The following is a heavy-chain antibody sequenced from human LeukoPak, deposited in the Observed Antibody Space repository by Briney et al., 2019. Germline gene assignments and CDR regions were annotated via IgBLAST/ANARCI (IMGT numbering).Heavy chain of an antibody. J-gene: IGHJ4*02. D-gene: IGHD5-24*01. CDR3: ARLSRDGYNFFDY. CDR1: GYTFTSYA. V-gene: IGHV1-3*01. Sequence: GASVKVSCKASGYTFTSYAMHWVRQAPGQRLEWMGWINAGNGNTKYSQKFQGRVTITRDTSASTAYMELSSLRSKDTAVYYCARLSRDGYNFFDYWGQGTLVTVSS. CDR2: INAGNGNT.